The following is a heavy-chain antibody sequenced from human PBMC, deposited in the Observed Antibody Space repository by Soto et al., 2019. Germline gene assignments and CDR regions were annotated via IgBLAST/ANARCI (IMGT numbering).Heavy chain of an antibody. V-gene: IGHV4-31*03. J-gene: IGHJ5*02. D-gene: IGHD5-18*01. CDR3: ARGLRDTNTRNWFDP. Sequence: QVQLQESGPGLVKPSQTLSLTCTVSGGSISSGGYYWSWIRQHPGKGLEWIGYIYYSGSTYYNPSLKSRVTISVDTSKNQFSRKLSSVTAADTAVYYCARGLRDTNTRNWFDPWGQGTLVTVSS. CDR1: GGSISSGGYY. CDR2: IYYSGST.